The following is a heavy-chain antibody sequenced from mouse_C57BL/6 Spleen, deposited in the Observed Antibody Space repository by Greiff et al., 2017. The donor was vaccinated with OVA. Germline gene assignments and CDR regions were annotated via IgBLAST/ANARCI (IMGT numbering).Heavy chain of an antibody. V-gene: IGHV1-15*01. D-gene: IGHD1-1*01. CDR1: GYTFTDYE. Sequence: QVQLQQSGAELVRPGASVTLSCKASGYTFTDYEMHWVKQTPVHGLEWIGAIDPETGGTAYNQKFKGKAILTADKSSSTAYMELRSLTSEDSAVYYCTRSPITTVVEGYFDYWGQGTTLTVSS. CDR3: TRSPITTVVEGYFDY. J-gene: IGHJ2*01. CDR2: IDPETGGT.